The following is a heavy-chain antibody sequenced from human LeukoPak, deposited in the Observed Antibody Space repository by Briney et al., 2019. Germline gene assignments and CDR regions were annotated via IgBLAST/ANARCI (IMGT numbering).Heavy chain of an antibody. CDR3: AREEDGGTYY. V-gene: IGHV4-59*01. CDR1: GDSISGYY. J-gene: IGHJ4*02. CDR2: IYHSGST. D-gene: IGHD1-26*01. Sequence: SETLSLTCTVSGDSISGYYWSWIRQPPGEGLQWIGYIYHSGSTNYNPSLKSRVSMSVDRSENQFSLDLGSVTAADTAVYYCAREEDGGTYYWGQGTLVTVSS.